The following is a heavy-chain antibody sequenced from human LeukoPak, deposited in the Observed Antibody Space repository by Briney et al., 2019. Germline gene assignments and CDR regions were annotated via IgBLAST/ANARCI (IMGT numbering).Heavy chain of an antibody. Sequence: GGSLRLSCAASGFTFSSYDMHWVRQATGKGLEWVSAIGTAGDTYYPGSVKGRFTISRENAKNSLYLQMNSLRAGDTAVYYCARSVAGTPPIFDYWAREPWSPSPQ. CDR2: IGTAGDT. CDR3: ARSVAGTPPIFDY. CDR1: GFTFSSYD. V-gene: IGHV3-13*04. J-gene: IGHJ4*02. D-gene: IGHD6-19*01.